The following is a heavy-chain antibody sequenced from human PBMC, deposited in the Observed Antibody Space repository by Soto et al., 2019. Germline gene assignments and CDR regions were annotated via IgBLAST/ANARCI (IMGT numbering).Heavy chain of an antibody. CDR2: MYHSGST. CDR3: ARHQSHSSSYVDP. V-gene: IGHV4-30-2*01. Sequence: PSETLSLTCAVSGGSISSGGYSWSWIRHPPGKGLEWIGYMYHSGSTYYNPSLKSRVTISIDRSKNQFSLKLSSVTAADTAVYYCARHQSHSSSYVDPWGQGTLVTVSS. J-gene: IGHJ5*02. CDR1: GGSISSGGYS. D-gene: IGHD6-13*01.